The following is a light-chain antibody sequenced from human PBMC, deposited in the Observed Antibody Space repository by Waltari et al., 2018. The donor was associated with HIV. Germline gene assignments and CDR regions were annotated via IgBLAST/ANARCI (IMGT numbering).Light chain of an antibody. J-gene: IGLJ3*02. V-gene: IGLV2-11*01. CDR2: DVT. CDR1: SSDVGGYTY. Sequence: QSALTQPPSVSGSPGQSVTIPCPGTSSDVGGYTYVSWYQQHPGKAPQLMIYDVTKRPSGVPDRFSGSKSGNTASLTISGLQAEDEADYYCCSYAGSYTFGFGGGTKLTVL. CDR3: CSYAGSYTFG.